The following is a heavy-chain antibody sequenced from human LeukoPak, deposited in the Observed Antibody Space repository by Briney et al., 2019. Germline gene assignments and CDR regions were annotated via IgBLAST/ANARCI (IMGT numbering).Heavy chain of an antibody. D-gene: IGHD2-2*01. CDR2: IIPILGIA. CDR1: GGTFSSYA. V-gene: IGHV1-69*04. CDR3: ARWGYCSSTSCYEADY. Sequence: SVKVSRKASGGTFSSYAISWVRQAAGQGLEWMGRIIPILGIANYAQKFQGRVTITADKSTSTAYMELSSLRSEDTAVYYCARWGYCSSTSCYEADYWGQGTLVTVSS. J-gene: IGHJ4*02.